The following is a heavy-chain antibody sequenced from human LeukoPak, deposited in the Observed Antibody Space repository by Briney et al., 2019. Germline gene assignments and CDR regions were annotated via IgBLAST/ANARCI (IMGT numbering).Heavy chain of an antibody. CDR2: IFYSGRN. J-gene: IGHJ6*03. CDR3: ARGDTYYYYMDV. V-gene: IGHV4-59*01. CDR1: GDSIRDYY. Sequence: SQTLSLTCIVSGDSIRDYYSTWIRQPPGKGLEWIGYIFYSGRNNYNPSLKSRVTISLDTSKNQFSLKLRSVTAADTAVYYCARGDTYYYYMDVWGKGTTVTVSS.